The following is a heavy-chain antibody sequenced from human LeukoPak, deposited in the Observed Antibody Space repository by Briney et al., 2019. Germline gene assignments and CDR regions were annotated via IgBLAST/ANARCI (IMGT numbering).Heavy chain of an antibody. CDR2: ISGSGRTI. Sequence: GGSMRLSCAASGFILNNHAMTWVRQAPGKGLQRISVISGSGRTIEYEDSVKGRFTISRDNSKNTVSLQMNNLRVEDTAIYYCAKNVMVKRYIDYWGQGTPVTVSS. J-gene: IGHJ4*02. V-gene: IGHV3-23*01. CDR1: GFILNNHA. CDR3: AKNVMVKRYIDY. D-gene: IGHD5-18*01.